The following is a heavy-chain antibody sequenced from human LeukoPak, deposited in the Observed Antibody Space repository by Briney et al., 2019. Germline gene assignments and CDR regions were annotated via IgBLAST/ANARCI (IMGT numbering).Heavy chain of an antibody. CDR3: ASAYCSGGSCYFDY. J-gene: IGHJ4*02. CDR2: IYYSGST. CDR1: GGSISSYY. Sequence: SQTLSLTCAVSGGSISSYYWSWIRQPPGKGLEWIGYIYYSGSTNYNPSLKSRVTISVDTSKNQFSLKLSSVTAADTAVYYCASAYCSGGSCYFDYWGQGTLVTVSS. D-gene: IGHD2-15*01. V-gene: IGHV4-59*01.